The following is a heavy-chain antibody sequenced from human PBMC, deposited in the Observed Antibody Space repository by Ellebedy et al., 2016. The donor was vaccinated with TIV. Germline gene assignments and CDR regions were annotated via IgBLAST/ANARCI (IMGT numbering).Heavy chain of an antibody. D-gene: IGHD1-26*01. CDR2: INPSGGST. CDR3: AREHEVRGYSGSDFRSYYYYGMDV. CDR1: GYNFSSYY. J-gene: IGHJ6*02. Sequence: ASVKVSXXASGYNFSSYYMHWVRQAPGQGLEWMGIINPSGGSTAYPQKLQGRVTVSSDTSTNTVYMELSSLTFEDTAVYYCAREHEVRGYSGSDFRSYYYYGMDVWGQGTTVTVSS. V-gene: IGHV1-46*04.